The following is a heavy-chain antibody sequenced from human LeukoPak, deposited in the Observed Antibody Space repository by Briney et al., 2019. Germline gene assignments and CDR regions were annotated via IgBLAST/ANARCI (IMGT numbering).Heavy chain of an antibody. CDR3: ARGYDFWSGYGAFDI. CDR2: IKQDGSEK. CDR1: GFTFSSYW. Sequence: GGSLRLSCAASGFTFSSYWMSWVRQAPGKGLEWVANIKQDGSEKYYVDSVKGRFTISRDDAKNSLYLQMNSLRAEDTAVYYCARGYDFWSGYGAFDIWGQGTMVTVSS. J-gene: IGHJ3*02. D-gene: IGHD3-3*01. V-gene: IGHV3-7*01.